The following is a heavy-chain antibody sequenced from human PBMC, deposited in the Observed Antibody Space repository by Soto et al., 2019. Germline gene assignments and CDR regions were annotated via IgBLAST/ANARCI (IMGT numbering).Heavy chain of an antibody. D-gene: IGHD6-19*01. J-gene: IGHJ4*02. CDR3: AKGGRQWLVTSDFNY. Sequence: VQLVESGGGVVQPGRSLQLSCAASGFTFSDYAMHWVRQAPGKGLEWVAVVSHDGRNTHYADSVKGRFTISRDSSKNTVSLEMASLRVEDTAVYYCAKGGRQWLVTSDFNYWGQGALVTVSS. CDR2: VSHDGRNT. CDR1: GFTFSDYA. V-gene: IGHV3-30*18.